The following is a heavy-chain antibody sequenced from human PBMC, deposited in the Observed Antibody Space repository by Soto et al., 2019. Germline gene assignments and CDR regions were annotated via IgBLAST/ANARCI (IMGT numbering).Heavy chain of an antibody. CDR2: IIPIFGTA. CDR1: GGTFSSYA. CDR3: ARVWIAAAGDYYYYGMDV. D-gene: IGHD6-13*01. V-gene: IGHV1-69*01. Sequence: QVQLVQSGAEVKKPGSSVKVSCKASGGTFSSYAISWVRQAPGQGIEWVGGIIPIFGTANYAQKIQGRVTITADESTSTAYMELSSLRSEDTAVYYCARVWIAAAGDYYYYGMDVWGQGTTVTVSS. J-gene: IGHJ6*02.